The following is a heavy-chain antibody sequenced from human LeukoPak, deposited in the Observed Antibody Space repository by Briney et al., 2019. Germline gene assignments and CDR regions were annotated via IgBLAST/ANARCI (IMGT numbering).Heavy chain of an antibody. D-gene: IGHD5-24*01. CDR2: INPNSGGT. CDR3: ARGPLSRDGYNFADY. CDR1: GYTFTGYY. J-gene: IGHJ4*02. Sequence: PSVKVSCKASGYTFTGYYMHWVRQAPGRGLEWMGWINPNSGGTNYAQKFQGRVTMTRDTSISTAYMELSRLRSDDTAVYYCARGPLSRDGYNFADYWGQGTLVTVSS. V-gene: IGHV1-2*02.